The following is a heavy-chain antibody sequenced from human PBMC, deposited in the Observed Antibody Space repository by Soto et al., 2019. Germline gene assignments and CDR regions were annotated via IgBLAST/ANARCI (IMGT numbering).Heavy chain of an antibody. Sequence: QVQLVESGGGVVQPGRSLRLSCAASGFAFSSYAMHWVRQAPGKGLEWVAVISYDGSNKYYADSVKGRFTISRDNSKNTLYLQMNSLRAEDTAAYYCARDLSGSGDWGQGTLVTVSS. V-gene: IGHV3-30-3*01. CDR2: ISYDGSNK. CDR1: GFAFSSYA. D-gene: IGHD3-10*01. J-gene: IGHJ4*02. CDR3: ARDLSGSGD.